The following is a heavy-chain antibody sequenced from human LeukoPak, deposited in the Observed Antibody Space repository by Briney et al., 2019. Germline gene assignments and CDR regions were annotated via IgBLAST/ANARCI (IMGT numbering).Heavy chain of an antibody. D-gene: IGHD3-22*01. Sequence: ASVKVSCKPSGYTFSAFYIHWVRQAPGQGLEWMGWITPYSGGTNYAQRFQDRVTMTWDTSIGTANMELSGLKSDDTAVCYCARDRADNFDSSGYYPDGLDIWGQGTMVTVS. J-gene: IGHJ3*02. V-gene: IGHV1-2*02. CDR1: GYTFSAFY. CDR3: ARDRADNFDSSGYYPDGLDI. CDR2: ITPYSGGT.